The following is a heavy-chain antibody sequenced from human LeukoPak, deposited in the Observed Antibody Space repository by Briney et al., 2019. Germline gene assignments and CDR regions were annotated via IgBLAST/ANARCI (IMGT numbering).Heavy chain of an antibody. Sequence: SETLSLTCTVSGGSISSYYWSWIRQPPGKGLEWVGYIYYSGSTNYDPSLKSRVTISVDTSKNQFSLKLSSVTAADTAVYYCARVYLAAAGTGFDPWGQGTLVTASS. D-gene: IGHD6-13*01. J-gene: IGHJ5*02. V-gene: IGHV4-59*01. CDR1: GGSISSYY. CDR3: ARVYLAAAGTGFDP. CDR2: IYYSGST.